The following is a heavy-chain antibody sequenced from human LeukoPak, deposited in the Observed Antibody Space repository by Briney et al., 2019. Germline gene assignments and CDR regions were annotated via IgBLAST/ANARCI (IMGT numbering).Heavy chain of an antibody. CDR1: GYSISSGYY. CDR3: ARDLIGRYCSGGSCYSAGQAFDI. CDR2: IYHSGST. J-gene: IGHJ3*02. D-gene: IGHD2-15*01. V-gene: IGHV4-38-2*02. Sequence: SSETLSLTCTVSGYSISSGYYWGWIRQPPGKGLEWIGSIYHSGSTYYNPSLKSRVTISVDTSKNQFSLKLSSVTAADTAVYYCARDLIGRYCSGGSCYSAGQAFDIWGQGTMVTVSS.